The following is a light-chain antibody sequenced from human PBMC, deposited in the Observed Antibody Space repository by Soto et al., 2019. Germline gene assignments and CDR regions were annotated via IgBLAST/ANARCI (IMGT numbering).Light chain of an antibody. CDR1: SSNIGAGYD. CDR2: GNS. J-gene: IGLJ1*01. V-gene: IGLV1-40*01. Sequence: QAVVTQPPSVSGAPGQRVTISCTGSSSNIGAGYDVHWYQQLPGTAPKLLIYGNSNRPSGVPDRFSGSKSGTSVSLAITGLQAEDEADYYCQSYDSRLSTYVFGTGTKLTVL. CDR3: QSYDSRLSTYV.